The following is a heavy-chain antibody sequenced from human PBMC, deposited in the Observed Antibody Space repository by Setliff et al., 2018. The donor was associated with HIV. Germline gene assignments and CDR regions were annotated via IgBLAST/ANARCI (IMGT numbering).Heavy chain of an antibody. D-gene: IGHD4-4*01. V-gene: IGHV4-61*02. CDR1: NGSIYSGSYY. CDR2: IYTIGST. J-gene: IGHJ4*02. Sequence: SETLSLTCVVSNGSIYSGSYYWSWIRQPAGKGLEWIGRIYTIGSTNYNPSLKNRVAISVDTSKNQFYLNLTSVTAADPAMYFCARVGGKGYSNFLDSWGQGALVTVSS. CDR3: ARVGGKGYSNFLDS.